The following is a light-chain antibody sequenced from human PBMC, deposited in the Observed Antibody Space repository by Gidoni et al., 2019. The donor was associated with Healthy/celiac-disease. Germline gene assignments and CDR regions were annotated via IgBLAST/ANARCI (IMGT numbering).Light chain of an antibody. Sequence: SPISLPVTPGEPASISCRSSQSLLHSNGYNYLDWYLQKPGQSPQLLIYLGSNRASGVPDRFSGSGSGTDFTLKISRVEAEDVGVYYCMQALQTPFTFGPGTKVDIK. V-gene: IGKV2-28*01. J-gene: IGKJ3*01. CDR2: LGS. CDR3: MQALQTPFT. CDR1: QSLLHSNGYNY.